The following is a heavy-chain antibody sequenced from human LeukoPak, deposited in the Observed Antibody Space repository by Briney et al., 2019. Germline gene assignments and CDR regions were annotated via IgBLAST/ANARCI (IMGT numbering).Heavy chain of an antibody. J-gene: IGHJ4*02. D-gene: IGHD2-2*01. Sequence: ASVKVSCKASGYTFTGYYMHWVRRAPGQGLEWMGRINPNSGGTNYAQKFQGRVTMIRDTSISTAYMELSRLRSDDTAVYYCARDFGDIVVVPAAKATDDYWGQGTLVTVSS. V-gene: IGHV1-2*06. CDR1: GYTFTGYY. CDR3: ARDFGDIVVVPAAKATDDY. CDR2: INPNSGGT.